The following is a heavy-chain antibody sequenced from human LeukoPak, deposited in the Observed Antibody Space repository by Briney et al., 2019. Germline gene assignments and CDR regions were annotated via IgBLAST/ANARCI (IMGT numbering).Heavy chain of an antibody. CDR1: GYSISSGYY. CDR2: IYHSGST. CDR3: ARSPRTSGYPKD. V-gene: IGHV4-38-2*02. D-gene: IGHD3-22*01. Sequence: SETLSLTCTVSGYSISSGYYWGWIRQPPGKGLEWIGSIYHSGSTYYNPSLKSRVTISVDTSKNQFSPKLSSVTAADTAVYYCARSPRTSGYPKDWGQGTLVTVSS. J-gene: IGHJ4*02.